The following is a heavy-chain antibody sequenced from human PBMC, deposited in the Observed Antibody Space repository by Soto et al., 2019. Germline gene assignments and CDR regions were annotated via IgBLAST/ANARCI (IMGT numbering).Heavy chain of an antibody. Sequence: PSETLSLTCTVSGGSISSYYWSWIRQPPGKGLEWIGYIYYSGSTNYNPSLKSRVTISVDTSKNQFSLKLSSVTAADTAVYYCARVYYGDFPYYYYMDVWGKGTTVTVSS. D-gene: IGHD4-17*01. V-gene: IGHV4-59*01. CDR3: ARVYYGDFPYYYYMDV. CDR2: IYYSGST. J-gene: IGHJ6*03. CDR1: GGSISSYY.